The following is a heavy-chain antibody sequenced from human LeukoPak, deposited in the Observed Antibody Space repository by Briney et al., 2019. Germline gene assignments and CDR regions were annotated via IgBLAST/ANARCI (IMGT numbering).Heavy chain of an antibody. CDR3: AREGGYDQIDY. V-gene: IGHV4-59*01. CDR1: GGSISSYY. D-gene: IGHD5-12*01. J-gene: IGHJ4*02. Sequence: PSETLSLTCTVSGGSISSYYWSWIRQPPGKGLEWIGYIYYSGSTSYNPSLKSRVTISVDTSKNQFSLKLSSVTAADTAVYYCAREGGYDQIDYWGQGTLVTVSS. CDR2: IYYSGST.